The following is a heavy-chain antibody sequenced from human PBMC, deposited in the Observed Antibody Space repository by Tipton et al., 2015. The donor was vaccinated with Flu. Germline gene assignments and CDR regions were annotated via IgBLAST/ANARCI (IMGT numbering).Heavy chain of an antibody. Sequence: QLVQSGAEVEKPGASVKVSCKASGYTFTSYGISWVRQAPGQGLEWMGWISAYNGNTNYAQKLQGRVTMTTDTSTSTAYMELRSLRSDDTAVYYCARDSYYYDSSGYGVLNYYYGMDVWGQGTTVTVSS. D-gene: IGHD3-22*01. CDR2: ISAYNGNT. CDR1: GYTFTSYG. CDR3: ARDSYYYDSSGYGVLNYYYGMDV. V-gene: IGHV1-18*01. J-gene: IGHJ6*02.